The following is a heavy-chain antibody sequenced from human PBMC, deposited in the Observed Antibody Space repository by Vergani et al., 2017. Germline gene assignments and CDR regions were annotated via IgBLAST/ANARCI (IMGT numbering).Heavy chain of an antibody. CDR2: IQLDGSNQ. CDR1: GFTLSNYD. D-gene: IGHD3-16*01. CDR3: AKHFRGWGIDY. V-gene: IGHV3-30*02. J-gene: IGHJ4*02. Sequence: VQLVESGGGVVQGGGSLRLSWATSGFTLSNYDMEWIRQGPGKGLEFVAFIQLDGSNQYYADSVKGRFTLSRDFSKNTLYLQMNSLRTDDTATYYCAKHFRGWGIDYWGQGTQVIVSS.